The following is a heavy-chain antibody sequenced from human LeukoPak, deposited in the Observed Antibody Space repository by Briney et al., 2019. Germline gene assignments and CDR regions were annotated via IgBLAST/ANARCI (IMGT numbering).Heavy chain of an antibody. J-gene: IGHJ3*02. D-gene: IGHD2-21*02. Sequence: GGSLRLSCAASGFTFSSYSMNCVRQAPGKGLEWVSSISSSSSYIYYADSVKGRFTISRDNAKNSLYLQMNSLRAEDTAVYYCARVEVVTAIPDAFDIWGQGTMVTVSS. CDR1: GFTFSSYS. V-gene: IGHV3-21*01. CDR3: ARVEVVTAIPDAFDI. CDR2: ISSSSSYI.